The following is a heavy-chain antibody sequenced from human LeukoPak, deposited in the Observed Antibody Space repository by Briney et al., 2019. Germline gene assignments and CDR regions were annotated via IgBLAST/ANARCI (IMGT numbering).Heavy chain of an antibody. J-gene: IGHJ4*02. V-gene: IGHV3-23*01. CDR2: FSGSGGST. CDR3: AKSGLTRFDY. Sequence: GGSLRLSCAASGFTFGSYAMSWVRQAPGKGLEWVSTFSGSGGSTHYADSVKGRFTISRDNSKNTPYLQMNSLRAEDTAVYYCAKSGLTRFDYWGQGTLVTVSS. CDR1: GFTFGSYA. D-gene: IGHD1-14*01.